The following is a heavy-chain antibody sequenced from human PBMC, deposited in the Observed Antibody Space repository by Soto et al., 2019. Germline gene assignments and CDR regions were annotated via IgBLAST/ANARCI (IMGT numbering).Heavy chain of an antibody. Sequence: GGSLRLSCAASGFTFSSYAMHWVRQAPGKGLEWVAVISYDGSNKYYADSVKGRFTISRDNSKNTLFLQMNSLRTEDTAVYYCARGGHYSDSTGRGDAFDIWGQGTMVTVSS. J-gene: IGHJ3*02. V-gene: IGHV3-30-3*01. CDR3: ARGGHYSDSTGRGDAFDI. CDR2: ISYDGSNK. D-gene: IGHD3-22*01. CDR1: GFTFSSYA.